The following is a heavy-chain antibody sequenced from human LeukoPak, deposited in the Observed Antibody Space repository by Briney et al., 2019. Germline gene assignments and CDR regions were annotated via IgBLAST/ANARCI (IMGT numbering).Heavy chain of an antibody. Sequence: SETLSLTCTVSGGSISSYYWSWIRQPPGKGLEWIGYIYYSGSTNYNPSLKSRATISVDTSKNQFSLKLSSVTAADTAVYYCRVTMIVVVTPYFDYWGQGTPVTISS. CDR3: RVTMIVVVTPYFDY. CDR2: IYYSGST. J-gene: IGHJ4*02. D-gene: IGHD3-22*01. V-gene: IGHV4-59*01. CDR1: GGSISSYY.